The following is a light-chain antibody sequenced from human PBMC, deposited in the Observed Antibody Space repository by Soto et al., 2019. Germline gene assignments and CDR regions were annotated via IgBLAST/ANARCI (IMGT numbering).Light chain of an antibody. J-gene: IGLJ1*01. Sequence: QSALTQPASVSGSPGQSITISCTGTSSDVGSYNLVSWYQQHPGKAPKLMIYEVSKRPSGVSNRISGSKSGNTASLTISGLQAEDEAEYYCCSYAGSRTYVFGTGTKVTVL. V-gene: IGLV2-23*02. CDR2: EVS. CDR3: CSYAGSRTYV. CDR1: SSDVGSYNL.